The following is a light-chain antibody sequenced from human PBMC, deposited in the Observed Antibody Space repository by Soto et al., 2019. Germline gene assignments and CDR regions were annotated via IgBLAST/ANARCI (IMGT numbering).Light chain of an antibody. J-gene: IGLJ1*01. V-gene: IGLV1-51*01. CDR1: SSNIGNNY. CDR2: DNN. CDR3: GTWDSSLSAYV. Sequence: QSALTQPPSVAAAPVQKVTLSCSGSSSNIGNNYVSWYQQLPGTAPKLLIYDNNKRPSGIPDRFSGSKSGTSATLGITGLQTGDEADYYCGTWDSSLSAYVFGTGTKVTVL.